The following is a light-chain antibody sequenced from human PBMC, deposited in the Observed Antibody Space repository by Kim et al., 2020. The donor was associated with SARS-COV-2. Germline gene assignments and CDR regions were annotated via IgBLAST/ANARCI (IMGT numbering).Light chain of an antibody. V-gene: IGKV3-20*01. CDR3: QQYGSSLGS. CDR2: GAS. CDR1: QSVSGSY. Sequence: ESVLTQSPGTLSLSPGERATLSCRASQSVSGSYLAWYQQKPGQAPRLLIYGASSRATGIPDRFSGSGSGTDFTLTISRLEPEDFAVYYCQQYGSSLGSFGQGTKLEI. J-gene: IGKJ2*03.